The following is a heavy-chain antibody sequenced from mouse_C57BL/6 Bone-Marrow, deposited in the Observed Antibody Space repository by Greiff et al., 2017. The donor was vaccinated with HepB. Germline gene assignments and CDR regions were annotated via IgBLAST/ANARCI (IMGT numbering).Heavy chain of an antibody. CDR3: ARRGYSNYEDYAMDY. D-gene: IGHD2-5*01. J-gene: IGHJ4*01. Sequence: VQLQQPGAELVMPGASVKLSCKASGYTFTSYWMHWVKQRPGQGLEWIGEIDPSDSYTNYNQKFKGKSTLTVDKSSSTAYMQLSSLTSEDSAVYYCARRGYSNYEDYAMDYWGQGTSVTVSS. CDR2: IDPSDSYT. CDR1: GYTFTSYW. V-gene: IGHV1-69*01.